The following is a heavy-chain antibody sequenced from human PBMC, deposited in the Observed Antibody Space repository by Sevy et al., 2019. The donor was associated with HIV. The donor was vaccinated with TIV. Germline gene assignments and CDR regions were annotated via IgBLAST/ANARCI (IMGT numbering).Heavy chain of an antibody. D-gene: IGHD3-16*01. CDR3: TAGPVSF. Sequence: VGSLRLSCTASGFTFSNAWMTWVRQTPERGLEWVALIKPITDAGTTDYAAPVQGRFTISRDDSKNTVYLQLNSLKTEDTAVYYCTAGPVSFWGQGTLVTVSS. J-gene: IGHJ4*02. CDR1: GFTFSNAW. CDR2: IKPITDAGTT. V-gene: IGHV3-15*01.